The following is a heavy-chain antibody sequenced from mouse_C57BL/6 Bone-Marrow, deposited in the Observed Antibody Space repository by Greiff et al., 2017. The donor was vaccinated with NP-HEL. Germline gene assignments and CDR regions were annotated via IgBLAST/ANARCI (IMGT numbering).Heavy chain of an antibody. J-gene: IGHJ2*01. CDR1: GYTFTGYW. V-gene: IGHV1-9*01. D-gene: IGHD1-1*01. CDR2: ILPGSGST. CDR3: ARGRITTVDVYYFDY. Sequence: QVQLQQSGAELMKPGASVKLSCKATGYTFTGYWIEWVKQRPGHGLEWIGEILPGSGSTNYNEKFKGKATFTADTSSNPAYMQLSSLTTEDSAIYYCARGRITTVDVYYFDYWGQGTTLTVSS.